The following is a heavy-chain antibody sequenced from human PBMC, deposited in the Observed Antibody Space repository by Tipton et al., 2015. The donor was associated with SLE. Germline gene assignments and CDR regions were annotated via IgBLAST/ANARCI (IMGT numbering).Heavy chain of an antibody. CDR1: GGSISSSSYY. V-gene: IGHV4-39*07. D-gene: IGHD3-22*01. CDR2: IYYSGST. CDR3: ARQNHYDSSGYYHPFDY. J-gene: IGHJ4*02. Sequence: TLSLTCTVSGGSISSSSYYWGWIRQPPGKGLEWIGSIYYSGSTYYNPSLKSRVTISVDTSKNQFSLKLSSVTAADTAVYYCARQNHYDSSGYYHPFDYWGQGTLVTVSS.